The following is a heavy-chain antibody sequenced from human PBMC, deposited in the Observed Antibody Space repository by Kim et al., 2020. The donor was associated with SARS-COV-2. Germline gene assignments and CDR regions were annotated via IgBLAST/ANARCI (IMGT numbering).Heavy chain of an antibody. V-gene: IGHV4-39*01. D-gene: IGHD3-10*01. J-gene: IGHJ4*02. CDR3: ARLSLLWFGEPIDFFDY. Sequence: LQSRVTISVATSKNQFSLKLSSVTAADTAVYYCARLSLLWFGEPIDFFDYWGQGTLVTVSS.